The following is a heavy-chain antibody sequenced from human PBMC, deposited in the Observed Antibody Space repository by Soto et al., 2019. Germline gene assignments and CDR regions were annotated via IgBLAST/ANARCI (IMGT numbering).Heavy chain of an antibody. V-gene: IGHV3-72*01. CDR1: GFTFSDHS. CDR2: SRSKVNSYTT. J-gene: IGHJ4*02. Sequence: EVQLVESGGGLVQPGGSLRLSCAVSGFTFSDHSMDWVRQAPGKGLEWVGRSRSKVNSYTTEYAASVKGRFTFSRDDSKNSLYLQMNNLQTEDTAVYYCARGDTKKTDYDSYFDYWGQGTLVTVSS. CDR3: ARGDTKKTDYDSYFDY. D-gene: IGHD5-12*01.